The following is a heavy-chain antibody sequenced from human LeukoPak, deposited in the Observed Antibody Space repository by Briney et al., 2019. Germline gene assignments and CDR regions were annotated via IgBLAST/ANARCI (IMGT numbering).Heavy chain of an antibody. CDR2: ITPSGGST. V-gene: IGHV1-46*01. CDR1: GYSFTRYY. J-gene: IGHJ4*02. Sequence: ASVTVSCKASGYSFTRYYMNWVRQAPGQGLEWMGTITPSGGSTSYAQKFQGRVTMTSDTSTSTVYMELSSLRSEDTAVYYCARGLYYLDYWGQGTLVTVSS. CDR3: ARGLYYLDY.